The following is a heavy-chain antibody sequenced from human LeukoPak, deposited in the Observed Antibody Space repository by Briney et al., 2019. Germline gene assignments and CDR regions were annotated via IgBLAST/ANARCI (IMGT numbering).Heavy chain of an antibody. D-gene: IGHD3-22*01. CDR1: GGTFSSYA. CDR2: MNPNSGNT. V-gene: IGHV1-8*02. CDR3: ARGNLRITMIVVVILRRLDWFDP. Sequence: GSSVKVSCKASGGTFSSYAISWVRQATGQGLEWMGWMNPNSGNTGYAQKFQGRVTMTRNTSISTAYMELSSLRSEDTAVYYCARGNLRITMIVVVILRRLDWFDPWGQGTLVTVSS. J-gene: IGHJ5*02.